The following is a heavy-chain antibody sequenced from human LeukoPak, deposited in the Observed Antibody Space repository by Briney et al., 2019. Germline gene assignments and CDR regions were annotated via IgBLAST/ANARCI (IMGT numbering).Heavy chain of an antibody. V-gene: IGHV1-18*01. J-gene: IGHJ5*02. CDR2: ISAYNGNT. CDR1: GYTFTSYG. D-gene: IGHD3-3*01. Sequence: ASVKVSCKASGYTFTSYGISWVRQAPGQGLEWMGWISAYNGNTNYAQKLQGRVTMTTDTSTSTAYMELRSLRSDDTAVYYCARVVSNDFWSGYYTGFWFDPWGQGTLVTVSS. CDR3: ARVVSNDFWSGYYTGFWFDP.